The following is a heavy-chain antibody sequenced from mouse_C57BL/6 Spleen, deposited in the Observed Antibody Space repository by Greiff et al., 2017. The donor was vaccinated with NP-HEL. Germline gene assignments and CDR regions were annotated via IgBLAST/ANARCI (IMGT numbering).Heavy chain of an antibody. V-gene: IGHV5-4*01. CDR3: ARENYGSRRAMDY. Sequence: DVKLVESGGGLVKPGGSLKLSCAASGFTFSSYAMSWVRQTPEKRLEWVATISDGGSYTYYPDNVKGRFTISRDNAKNNLYLQMSHLKSEDTAMYYCARENYGSRRAMDYWGQGTSVTVSS. CDR2: ISDGGSYT. D-gene: IGHD1-1*01. J-gene: IGHJ4*01. CDR1: GFTFSSYA.